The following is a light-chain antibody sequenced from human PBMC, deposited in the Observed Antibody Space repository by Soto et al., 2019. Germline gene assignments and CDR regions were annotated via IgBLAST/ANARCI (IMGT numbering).Light chain of an antibody. Sequence: DIQMTQSPSSLSASVGDSVTIPCRASQNIRTLLNWYRQKPGKAPELMIYDTSTLQSGVPSRFSGVGSGTDFSLILSGLQPEDVAALYCQKGYSTPFTFGPGTQLVI. CDR3: QKGYSTPFT. V-gene: IGKV1-39*01. CDR1: QNIRTL. J-gene: IGKJ2*01. CDR2: DTS.